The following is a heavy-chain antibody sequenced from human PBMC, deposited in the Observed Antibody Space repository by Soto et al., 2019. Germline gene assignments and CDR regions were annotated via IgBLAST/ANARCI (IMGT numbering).Heavy chain of an antibody. Sequence: QITLKESGPTLVKPTQTLTLTCTFSGFSLTTGAVGVGWIRQPPGKALEWLALVYATKDSRYSPSLKNRLTITKDTSKNQVVLTMTNMDPADTATYSCAHGRSVGSTYFFEYWGQGTLVTVSS. D-gene: IGHD3-10*01. CDR2: VYATKDS. CDR3: AHGRSVGSTYFFEY. J-gene: IGHJ4*02. CDR1: GFSLTTGAVG. V-gene: IGHV2-5*01.